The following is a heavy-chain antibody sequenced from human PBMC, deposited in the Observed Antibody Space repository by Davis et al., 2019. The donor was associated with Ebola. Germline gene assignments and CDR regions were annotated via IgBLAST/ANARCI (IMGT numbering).Heavy chain of an antibody. Sequence: PSETLSLTCTVSGGSINSYFWTWIRQPPGKGLEWIGYMYSSGTSNYNPSLKSRVAISLHTSKNQFSLHLSSVTATDTAVYYCARGSRGVPASLYFMDVWGKGATVTVSS. J-gene: IGHJ6*03. V-gene: IGHV4-59*01. CDR1: GGSINSYF. CDR2: MYSSGTS. D-gene: IGHD2-2*01. CDR3: ARGSRGVPASLYFMDV.